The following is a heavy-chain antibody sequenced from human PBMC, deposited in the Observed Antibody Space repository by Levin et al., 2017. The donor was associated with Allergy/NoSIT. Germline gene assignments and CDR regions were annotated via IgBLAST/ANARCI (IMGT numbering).Heavy chain of an antibody. CDR2: IYYSGST. CDR3: ARPRRINWFDP. D-gene: IGHD2-15*01. J-gene: IGHJ5*02. Sequence: SQTLSLTCTVSGGSISSSSYYWGWIRQPPGKGLEWIGSIYYSGSTYYNPSLKSRVTISVDTSKNQFSLKLSSVTAADTALYYCARPRRINWFDPWGQGTLVTVSS. CDR1: GGSISSSSYY. V-gene: IGHV4-39*01.